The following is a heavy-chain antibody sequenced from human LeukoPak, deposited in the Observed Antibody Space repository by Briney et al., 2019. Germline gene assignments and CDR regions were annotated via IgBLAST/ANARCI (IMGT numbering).Heavy chain of an antibody. J-gene: IGHJ4*02. V-gene: IGHV4-61*02. CDR3: ARAVGSSSWYTAGY. CDR2: IYTSGST. D-gene: IGHD6-13*01. CDR1: GGSISSGSYY. Sequence: PSQTLSFTCTVSGGSISSGSYYWSWIRQPAGKGLEWIGRIYTSGSTNYNPSLKSRVTISVDRSKNQFSLKLSSVTAADTAVYYCARAVGSSSWYTAGYWGQGTLVTVSS.